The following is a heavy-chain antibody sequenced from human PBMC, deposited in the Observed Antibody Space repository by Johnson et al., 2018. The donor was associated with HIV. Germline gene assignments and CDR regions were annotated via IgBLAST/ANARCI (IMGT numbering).Heavy chain of an antibody. CDR1: GFTFRSYA. D-gene: IGHD1-26*01. CDR2: ISYDGSKM. V-gene: IGHV3-30*04. CDR3: ARGYSGSLSVDL. J-gene: IGHJ3*01. Sequence: VQLVESGGGVVQPGRSLRLSCAASGFTFRSYAMHWVRQAPGKGLEWVADISYDGSKMSYANSVKGRFTISRDNSKNTLFLEMNNLRAEDTAVYYCARGYSGSLSVDLWGQGTMVTVSS.